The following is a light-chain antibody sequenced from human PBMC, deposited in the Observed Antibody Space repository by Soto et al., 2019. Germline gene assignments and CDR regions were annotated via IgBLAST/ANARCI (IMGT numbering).Light chain of an antibody. CDR2: DAS. CDR3: QQYTSYLPPT. V-gene: IGKV1-5*01. CDR1: QIIRTW. J-gene: IGKJ2*01. Sequence: DIQMTQSPSNLSASVGDRVTITCRASQIIRTWLAWYQKKPGKAPKLLIYDASNLESGVPSRFSGNGSGTEFALTISSLQPDDFATYYCQQYTSYLPPTFGQGTKVEI.